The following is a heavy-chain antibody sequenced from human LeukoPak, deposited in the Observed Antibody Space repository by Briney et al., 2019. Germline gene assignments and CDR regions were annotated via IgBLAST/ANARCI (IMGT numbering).Heavy chain of an antibody. V-gene: IGHV4-39*07. CDR3: GRGRGFDVFDI. Sequence: PSETLSLTCTVSGGSISSTSYYWAWIRQPPGKGLEWIGNIYYVGNTYYNPSLKSGVTMSIDTSKNEFSLKLISVTAADTAVYYCGRGRGFDVFDIWGQGTMVTVSS. D-gene: IGHD3-10*01. J-gene: IGHJ3*02. CDR2: IYYVGNT. CDR1: GGSISSTSYY.